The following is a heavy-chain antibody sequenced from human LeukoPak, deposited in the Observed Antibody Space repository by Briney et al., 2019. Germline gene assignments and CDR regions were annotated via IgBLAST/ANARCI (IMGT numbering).Heavy chain of an antibody. CDR1: GFTFSSYG. Sequence: PGGSLRLSCAASGFTFSSYGMHWVRQAPGKGLDWVAVIWYDGSNIYHGDSVKGRFTVSRDNSKNTLYLQMNGLRAEDTAVYYCARARNDYDSNGFSTLDYWGQGTLVTVSS. CDR3: ARARNDYDSNGFSTLDY. CDR2: IWYDGSNI. D-gene: IGHD3-22*01. V-gene: IGHV3-33*01. J-gene: IGHJ4*02.